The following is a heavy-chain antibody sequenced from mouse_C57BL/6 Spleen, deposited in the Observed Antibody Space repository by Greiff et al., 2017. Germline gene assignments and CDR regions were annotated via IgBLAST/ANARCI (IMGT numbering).Heavy chain of an antibody. J-gene: IGHJ3*01. CDR3: AREDYYGSSPFAY. CDR1: GYTFTSYW. V-gene: IGHV1-50*01. CDR2: MDPSDSYT. D-gene: IGHD1-1*01. Sequence: VQLQQPGAELVKPGASVKLSCKASGYTFTSYWMQWVKQRPGQGLEWIGEMDPSDSYTNYNQKFKGKATLTVDTSSSTAYMQLSSLTSEDSAVYYCAREDYYGSSPFAYWGQGTLVTVSA.